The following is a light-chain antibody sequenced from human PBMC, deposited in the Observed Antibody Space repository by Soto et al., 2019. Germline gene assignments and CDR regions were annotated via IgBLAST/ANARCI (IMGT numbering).Light chain of an antibody. CDR1: SSNIGAGYD. CDR3: QSYDSSLSGSVV. V-gene: IGLV1-40*01. J-gene: IGLJ2*01. CDR2: GNS. Sequence: QSVLTQPPSVSGAPGQRVTISCTGSSSNIGAGYDVHWYKQLPGTAPKLLIYGNSNRPSGVPDRFSGSKSGTSASLAITGLQAEDEADDYCQSYDSSLSGSVVFGGGTKLTVL.